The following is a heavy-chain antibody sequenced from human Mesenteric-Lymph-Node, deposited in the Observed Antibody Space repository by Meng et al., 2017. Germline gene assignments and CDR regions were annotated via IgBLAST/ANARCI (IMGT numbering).Heavy chain of an antibody. CDR2: IYHSGST. D-gene: IGHD2-21*02. V-gene: IGHV4-4*02. Sequence: QVQLQESGPGLVKPSGTLSLPCAVACGSLSSRNWWSWVRQPPGKGLEWIGEIYHSGSTNYNPSLKSRVTISVDESKNQFSLRLSSVTAADTAVYHCARVGAYCGGDCYHPRWGQGTLVTVSS. CDR1: CGSLSSRNW. CDR3: ARVGAYCGGDCYHPR. J-gene: IGHJ4*02.